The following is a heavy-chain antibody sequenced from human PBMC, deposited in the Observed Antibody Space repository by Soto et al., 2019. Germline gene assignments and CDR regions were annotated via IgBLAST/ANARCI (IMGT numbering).Heavy chain of an antibody. D-gene: IGHD2-15*01. V-gene: IGHV1-2*04. CDR1: GYTFTGYY. CDR2: INPNSGGT. Sequence: ASVKVSCKASGYTFTGYYMHWVRQAPGQGLEWMGWINPNSGGTNYAQKFQGWVTMTRDTSISTAYMELSRLRSDETAVYYCARGLVVVVVAATENWFDPWGQGTLVTVSS. CDR3: ARGLVVVVVAATENWFDP. J-gene: IGHJ5*02.